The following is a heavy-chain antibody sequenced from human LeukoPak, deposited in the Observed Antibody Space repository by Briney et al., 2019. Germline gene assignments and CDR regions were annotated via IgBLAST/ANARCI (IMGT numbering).Heavy chain of an antibody. Sequence: PGGSLRLSCAASGFTFSSYAMSWVRQAPGKGLEWVSAISGSGGSTYYADSVKGRFTISRDNSKNTLYLQMNSLRAEDTAVYYCASWGHSSGYYSFDYWGQGTLVTVSS. J-gene: IGHJ4*02. CDR3: ASWGHSSGYYSFDY. CDR2: ISGSGGST. D-gene: IGHD3-22*01. CDR1: GFTFSSYA. V-gene: IGHV3-23*01.